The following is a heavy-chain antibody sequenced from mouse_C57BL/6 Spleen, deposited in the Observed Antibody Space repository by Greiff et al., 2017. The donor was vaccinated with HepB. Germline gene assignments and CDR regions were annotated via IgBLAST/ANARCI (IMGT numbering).Heavy chain of an antibody. CDR2: IDPSDSYT. J-gene: IGHJ1*03. Sequence: QVQLQQPGAELVKPGASVKLSCKASGYTFTSYWMQWVKQRPGQGLEWIGEIDPSDSYTNYNQKFKGKATLTVDTSSSTAYMQLSSLTSEDSAVYYCARSGEGLLRYFDVWGTGTTVTVSS. CDR1: GYTFTSYW. CDR3: ARSGEGLLRYFDV. V-gene: IGHV1-50*01. D-gene: IGHD2-3*01.